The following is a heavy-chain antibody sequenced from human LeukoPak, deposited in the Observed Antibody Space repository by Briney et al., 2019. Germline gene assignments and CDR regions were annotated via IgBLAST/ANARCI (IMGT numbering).Heavy chain of an antibody. J-gene: IGHJ4*02. CDR1: GFTFSSYA. CDR3: AKDSSYGDYPDPYYFDY. V-gene: IGHV3-23*01. Sequence: GGSLRLSCAASGFTFSSYAMSWVRQAPGKGLEWVSAISGSGGSTYYADSVKGRFTISRDNSKNTLYLQMNSLRAEDTAVYYCAKDSSYGDYPDPYYFDYWGQGTLVTVSS. CDR2: ISGSGGST. D-gene: IGHD4-17*01.